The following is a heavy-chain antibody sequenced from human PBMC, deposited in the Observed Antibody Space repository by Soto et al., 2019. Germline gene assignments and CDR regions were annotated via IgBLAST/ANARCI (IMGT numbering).Heavy chain of an antibody. J-gene: IGHJ6*02. Sequence: QVPLVESGGGVVQPGRSLRLSCAASGFTFSSYAMHWVRQAPGKGLEWVAVISYDGSNKYYADSVKGRFTISRDNSKNTLYLQMNSLRAEDTAVYYCAREETGITIFGGEIMGYYYYGMDVWGQGTTVTVSS. D-gene: IGHD3-3*01. V-gene: IGHV3-30-3*01. CDR1: GFTFSSYA. CDR2: ISYDGSNK. CDR3: AREETGITIFGGEIMGYYYYGMDV.